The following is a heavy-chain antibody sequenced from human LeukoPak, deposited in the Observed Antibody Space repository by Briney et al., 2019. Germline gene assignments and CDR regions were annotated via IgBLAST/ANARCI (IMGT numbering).Heavy chain of an antibody. Sequence: GGSLRLSCAASGFSFNTFGMDWVRQAPGKGLEWVASISHDGSNKYYADSVKGRFTISRDNSKNTLYLQVNGLRAEDTAVYYCARGPNRYYFDYWGQGTLVTVSS. V-gene: IGHV3-30-3*01. CDR2: ISHDGSNK. CDR1: GFSFNTFG. J-gene: IGHJ4*02. CDR3: ARGPNRYYFDY. D-gene: IGHD1-14*01.